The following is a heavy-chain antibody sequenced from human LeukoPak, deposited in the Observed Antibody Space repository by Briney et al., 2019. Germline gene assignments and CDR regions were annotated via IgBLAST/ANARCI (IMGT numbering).Heavy chain of an antibody. CDR3: AKDMFSSADTEGIDY. J-gene: IGHJ4*02. V-gene: IGHV3-43*02. Sequence: PGGSLRLSCAASGFTFDDYAMHWVRQAPGKGLEWVSLISGDGGSTYYADSVKGRFTISRDNSKNSLYLQMNSLRALYSALYYCAKDMFSSADTEGIDYWGQGTLVTVSS. CDR2: ISGDGGST. CDR1: GFTFDDYA. D-gene: IGHD3-10*02.